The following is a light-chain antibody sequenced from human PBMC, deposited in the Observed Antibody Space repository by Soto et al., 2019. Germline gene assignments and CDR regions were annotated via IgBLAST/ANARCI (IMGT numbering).Light chain of an antibody. V-gene: IGKV3-15*01. CDR1: QSVSSN. CDR2: GAS. CDR3: QQYNNWPYT. Sequence: EIVMTQSPATLPVSPGERATLSCRASQSVSSNLAWYQQKPGQAPRLLIYGASTRATSIPARFSGSGSGTEFTLTISSLQSEDFAVYYCQQYNNWPYTFGQGTKLEIK. J-gene: IGKJ2*01.